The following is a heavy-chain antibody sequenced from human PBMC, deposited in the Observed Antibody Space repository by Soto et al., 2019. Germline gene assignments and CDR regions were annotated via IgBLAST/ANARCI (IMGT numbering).Heavy chain of an antibody. CDR3: ARGIGTIAALQGDATDNCYVVS. J-gene: IGHJ5*01. V-gene: IGHV4-34*01. CDR2: INHSRAS. Sequence: PLETLSFTSAVYGGSFSGYYWSWIRQPPGKGLEWIGDINHSRASNPDPSLKSRVTRSVDTAKNQFSLKLKSVTAADTAVYYCARGIGTIAALQGDATDNCYVVSWGLGTRVTIS. D-gene: IGHD6-25*01. CDR1: GGSFSGYY.